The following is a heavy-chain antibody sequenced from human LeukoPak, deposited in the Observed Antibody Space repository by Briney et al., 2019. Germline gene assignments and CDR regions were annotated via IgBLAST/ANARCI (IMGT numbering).Heavy chain of an antibody. CDR2: ISAYNGNT. D-gene: IGHD3-10*01. Sequence: ASVKVSCKASGYTFTSYGISWVRQAPGQGLEWMGWISAYNGNTNYAQKLQGRVTMTTDTSTSTAYMELRSLRSDDTAVYYCVGGLSYWTNNWFDPWGQGTLVTVSS. CDR1: GYTFTSYG. J-gene: IGHJ5*02. CDR3: VGGLSYWTNNWFDP. V-gene: IGHV1-18*01.